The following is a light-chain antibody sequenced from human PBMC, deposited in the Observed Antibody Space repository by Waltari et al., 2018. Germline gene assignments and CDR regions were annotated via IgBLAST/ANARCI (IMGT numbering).Light chain of an antibody. J-gene: IGKJ4*01. Sequence: EIVLTQSPATLSLSAGERATLSCRASQIVGTNLAWYQKRPGQAPRLLIYDAFDRAAGVPARFSGSSSGVEFTLTISSLEPEDSGVYFCQQRYKWPHSFGGGTKVE. CDR1: QIVGTN. CDR3: QQRYKWPHS. CDR2: DAF. V-gene: IGKV3-11*01.